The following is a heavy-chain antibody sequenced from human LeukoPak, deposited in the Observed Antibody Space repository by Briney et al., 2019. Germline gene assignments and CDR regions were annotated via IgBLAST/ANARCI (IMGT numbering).Heavy chain of an antibody. J-gene: IGHJ5*02. Sequence: PGGSLRLSCAASGFTFSSYWMSWVRQAPGKGLEWVANIKQDGSEKYYVDSVKGRFTISRDNAKNSLYLQMNSLRAEDTAVYYCARDLMWDIVVVPAASPFDPWGQGTLVTVSS. V-gene: IGHV3-7*01. CDR3: ARDLMWDIVVVPAASPFDP. D-gene: IGHD2-2*01. CDR1: GFTFSSYW. CDR2: IKQDGSEK.